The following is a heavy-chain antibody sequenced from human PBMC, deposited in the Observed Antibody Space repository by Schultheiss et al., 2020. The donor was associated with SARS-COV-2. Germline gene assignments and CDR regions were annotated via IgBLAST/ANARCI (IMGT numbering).Heavy chain of an antibody. CDR1: GFTFSDHY. CDR3: AKSRIMATYYYYGMDV. J-gene: IGHJ6*02. CDR2: FGGPGAGA. V-gene: IGHV3-23*01. D-gene: IGHD2-8*01. Sequence: GSLRLSCAASGFTFSDHYMDWVRQAPGKGLEWVSSFGGPGAGAHYADSVKGRFTVSKDNSKNALLLQMNSLRAEDTAIYYCAKSRIMATYYYYGMDVWGQGTTVTVSS.